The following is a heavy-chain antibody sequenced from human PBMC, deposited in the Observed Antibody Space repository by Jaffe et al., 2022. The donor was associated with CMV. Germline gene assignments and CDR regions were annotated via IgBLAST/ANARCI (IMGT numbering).Heavy chain of an antibody. V-gene: IGHV3-43*01. CDR2: ISWDGGST. J-gene: IGHJ6*02. D-gene: IGHD2-15*01. CDR3: AKDIQYCSGGSCYSVYYYGMDV. Sequence: EVQLVESGGVVVQPGGSLRLSCAASGFTFDDYTMHWVRQAPGKGLEWVSLISWDGGSTYYADSVKGRFTISRDNSKNSLYLQMNSLRTEDTALYYCAKDIQYCSGGSCYSVYYYGMDVWGQGTTVTVSS. CDR1: GFTFDDYT.